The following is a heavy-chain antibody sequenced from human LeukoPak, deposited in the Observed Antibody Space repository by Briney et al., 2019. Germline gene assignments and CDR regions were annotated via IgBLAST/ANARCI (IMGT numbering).Heavy chain of an antibody. Sequence: PGGSLRLSCAASGFTFSSYAMHWVRQAPGKGLEWVAVISHDGSNKYYADSVKGRFTISRDNSRDTLYLQMNSLRAEDTAVYYCARDREYYNLLTGYKVSHYFDYWGQGTLVTVSS. CDR1: GFTFSSYA. V-gene: IGHV3-30*04. CDR2: ISHDGSNK. J-gene: IGHJ4*02. D-gene: IGHD3-9*01. CDR3: ARDREYYNLLTGYKVSHYFDY.